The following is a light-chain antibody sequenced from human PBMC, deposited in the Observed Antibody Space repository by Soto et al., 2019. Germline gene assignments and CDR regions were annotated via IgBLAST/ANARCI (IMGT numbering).Light chain of an antibody. Sequence: DIVMTQSPDSLAVSLGERAPISCKSSQSVLYSSNNKNYLAWYQQKPGQPPKLLIYWASTRESGVPDRFSGSGSGTDFNLSISRLPAEDVAVYYCQQYYTTPLTFGPGTKVDIK. CDR3: QQYYTTPLT. CDR2: WAS. CDR1: QSVLYSSNNKNY. J-gene: IGKJ3*01. V-gene: IGKV4-1*01.